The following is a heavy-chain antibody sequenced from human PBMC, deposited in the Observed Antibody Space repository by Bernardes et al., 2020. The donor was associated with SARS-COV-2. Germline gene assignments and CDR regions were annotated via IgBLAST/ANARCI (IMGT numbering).Heavy chain of an antibody. V-gene: IGHV4-59*01. CDR2: IYYSGST. Sequence: SQTLSLTCTVSGGSIRSYYWSWIRQPPGQGLEWIGYIYYSGSTNYNPSLKSRVTISVDTSKNQFSLKLSSVTAADTAVYYCARDHHGDYDYWGQGTLVTVSS. D-gene: IGHD4-17*01. J-gene: IGHJ4*02. CDR1: GGSIRSYY. CDR3: ARDHHGDYDY.